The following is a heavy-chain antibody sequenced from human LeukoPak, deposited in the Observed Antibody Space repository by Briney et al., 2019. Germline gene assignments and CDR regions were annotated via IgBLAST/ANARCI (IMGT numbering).Heavy chain of an antibody. CDR3: TKGTIWLPFDY. D-gene: IGHD5-18*01. J-gene: IGHJ4*02. Sequence: RGGSLRVSRAASGFTFSNYAMSWARQAPGQGLEWVSAISGSGGSTYYADSVKGRFTISRDNSKNTLYLQMNSLRAEDTAVYYCTKGTIWLPFDYSGQGTLVTVSS. CDR1: GFTFSNYA. V-gene: IGHV3-23*01. CDR2: ISGSGGST.